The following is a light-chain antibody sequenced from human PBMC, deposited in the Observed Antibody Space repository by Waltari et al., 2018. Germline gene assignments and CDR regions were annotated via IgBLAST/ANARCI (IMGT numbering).Light chain of an antibody. V-gene: IGLV3-21*02. Sequence: SYELTQPPSLSVAPGPTARVPCGGNHIGRKRVHWYQLKPGRAPVLGAYENSVRPTGSPERFAGSNSGKTATLTINRVEAGDEADYFCQVWDSSTDSVVFGGGTKLAVL. CDR2: ENS. CDR1: HIGRKR. J-gene: IGLJ2*01. CDR3: QVWDSSTDSVV.